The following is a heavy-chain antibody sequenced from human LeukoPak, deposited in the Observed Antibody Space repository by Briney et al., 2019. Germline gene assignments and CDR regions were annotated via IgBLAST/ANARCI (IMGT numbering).Heavy chain of an antibody. CDR2: INHSGST. CDR3: ARGPHGWFDP. Sequence: SETLSLTCAVYGGSFSGYYWSWIRQPPGKGLEWIGEINHSGSTNYNPSLKSRVTISVDTSKNQFSLKRSSVTAADTAVYYCARGPHGWFDPWGQGTLVTVSS. CDR1: GGSFSGYY. V-gene: IGHV4-34*01. J-gene: IGHJ5*02.